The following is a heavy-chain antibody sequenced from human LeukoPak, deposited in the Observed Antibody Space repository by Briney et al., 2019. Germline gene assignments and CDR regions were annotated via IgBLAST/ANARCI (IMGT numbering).Heavy chain of an antibody. CDR2: IIPIFGTA. CDR3: ARGGGVGCYDSSGLDY. V-gene: IGHV1-69*05. J-gene: IGHJ4*02. CDR1: GGTFSSYA. D-gene: IGHD3-22*01. Sequence: ASVKVSCKASGGTFSSYAISWVRQAPGQGLEWMGGIIPIFGTANYAQKFQGRVTITTDESTSTAYMELSSLRSEDTAVYYCARGGGVGCYDSSGLDYWGQGTLVTVSS.